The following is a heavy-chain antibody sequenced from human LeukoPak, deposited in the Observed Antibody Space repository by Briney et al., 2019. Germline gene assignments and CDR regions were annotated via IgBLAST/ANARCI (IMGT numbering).Heavy chain of an antibody. CDR3: ARDLNGGYGDFQGAFDI. V-gene: IGHV1-18*01. Sequence: ASVKVSCKASGYTFTSYGISWVRQAPGQGLEWMGWISAYNGNTNYAQKLQGRVTMTTDTSTSTAYMELRSLRSDDTAVYYCARDLNGGYGDFQGAFDIWGQGTMVTVSS. CDR2: ISAYNGNT. J-gene: IGHJ3*02. CDR1: GYTFTSYG. D-gene: IGHD4-17*01.